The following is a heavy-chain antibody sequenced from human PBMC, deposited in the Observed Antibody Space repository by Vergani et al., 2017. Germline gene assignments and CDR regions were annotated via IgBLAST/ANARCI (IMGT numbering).Heavy chain of an antibody. Sequence: EVLLVESGGGLVQPGGSLRLSCAASGFTFSRHWMHWVRQAPGKGLVWVSRVKSDGSITNYADSVKGRFTISRDNAKNTLYLEMNSLRGDDTAIYYCVRARCSGPCFMSNWFDSWGQGTLVTVSS. CDR3: VRARCSGPCFMSNWFDS. J-gene: IGHJ5*01. CDR1: GFTFSRHW. V-gene: IGHV3-74*02. CDR2: VKSDGSIT. D-gene: IGHD5-12*01.